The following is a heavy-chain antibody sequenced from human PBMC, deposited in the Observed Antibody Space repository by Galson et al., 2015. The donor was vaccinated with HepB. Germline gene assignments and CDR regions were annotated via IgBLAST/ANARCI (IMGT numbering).Heavy chain of an antibody. V-gene: IGHV3-30*18. CDR3: AKGGRSIAVGFDY. J-gene: IGHJ4*02. Sequence: SLRLSCAPSGFTFSTYAFHWVRQAPGKGLEWVAVISNDGNYINYADSVKGRFTISRDNSKNTLFLQMNSLRAEDTAVYYCAKGGRSIAVGFDYWGQGTLVTVSS. CDR2: ISNDGNYI. CDR1: GFTFSTYA. D-gene: IGHD6-19*01.